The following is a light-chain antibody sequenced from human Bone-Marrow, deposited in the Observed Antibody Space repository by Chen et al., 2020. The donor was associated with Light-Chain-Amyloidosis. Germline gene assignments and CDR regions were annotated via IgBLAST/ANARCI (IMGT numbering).Light chain of an antibody. CDR1: SSNIGRNY. Sequence: QSVLTQPPSASGTPGQRVTISCSGSSSNIGRNYVYWYQQLPGTAPKLLIYRTNQRPSGVPDRFSGSKSGTSASLAISGLRSEDEADYYCAAWDDSLSGSWVFGGGTKLTVL. J-gene: IGLJ3*02. CDR3: AAWDDSLSGSWV. V-gene: IGLV1-47*01. CDR2: RTN.